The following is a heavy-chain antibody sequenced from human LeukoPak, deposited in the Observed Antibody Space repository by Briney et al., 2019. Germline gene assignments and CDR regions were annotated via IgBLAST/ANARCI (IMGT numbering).Heavy chain of an antibody. CDR2: INHSGST. D-gene: IGHD3-3*01. Sequence: SETLSLTCAVYDGSFSGYYWSWIRQPPGKGLEWIGEINHSGSTNYNPSLKSRVTISVDTSKNQFSLKLSSVTAADTAVYYCARGGYDFWSGPRGWFDPWGQGTLVTVSS. V-gene: IGHV4-34*01. CDR3: ARGGYDFWSGPRGWFDP. CDR1: DGSFSGYY. J-gene: IGHJ5*02.